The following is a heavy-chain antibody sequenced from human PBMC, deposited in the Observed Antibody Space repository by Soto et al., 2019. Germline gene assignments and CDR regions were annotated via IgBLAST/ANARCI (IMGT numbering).Heavy chain of an antibody. V-gene: IGHV4-34*01. CDR2: INHSGST. CDR3: ASAVIGRYYYYGMEV. Sequence: SETLSLTCAVYGGSFSGYYWSWIRQPPGKGLEWIGEINHSGSTNYNPSLKSRVTISVDTSKNQFSLKLSSVTAADTAVYYCASAVIGRYYYYGMEVWGQGTTVTVSS. CDR1: GGSFSGYY. J-gene: IGHJ6*02. D-gene: IGHD3-10*01.